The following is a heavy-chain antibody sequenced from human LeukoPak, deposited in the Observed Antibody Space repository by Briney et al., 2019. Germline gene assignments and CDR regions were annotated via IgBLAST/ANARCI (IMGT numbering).Heavy chain of an antibody. CDR2: MNPNSGNT. J-gene: IGHJ4*02. Sequence: ASVKVSCKASGYTFTSYDINWVRQATGQGLEWMGWMNPNSGNTGYARKFQGRVTMTRNTSISTAYMELSSLRSEDTAVYYCARGPGAYYYGSGSYCVWGQGTLVTVSS. D-gene: IGHD3-10*01. CDR1: GYTFTSYD. V-gene: IGHV1-8*01. CDR3: ARGPGAYYYGSGSYCV.